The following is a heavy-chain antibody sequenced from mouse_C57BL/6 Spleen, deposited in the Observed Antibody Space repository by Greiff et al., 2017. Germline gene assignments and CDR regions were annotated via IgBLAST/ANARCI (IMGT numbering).Heavy chain of an antibody. CDR1: GFTFSSYA. CDR3: AREGDYINYPSFDY. V-gene: IGHV5-4*01. D-gene: IGHD2-5*01. Sequence: EVMLVESGGGLVKPGGSLKLSCAASGFTFSSYAMSWVRQTPEKRLEWVATISDGGSYTYYPDNVKGRFTISRDNAKNNLYLQMSHLKSEDTAMYYCAREGDYINYPSFDYWGQGTTLTVSS. CDR2: ISDGGSYT. J-gene: IGHJ2*01.